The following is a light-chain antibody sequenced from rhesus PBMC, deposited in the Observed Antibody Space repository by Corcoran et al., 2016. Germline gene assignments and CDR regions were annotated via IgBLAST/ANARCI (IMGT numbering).Light chain of an antibody. CDR3: QQSSTLWT. V-gene: IGKV3-24*04. CDR1: QSVGSS. Sequence: ETVLTQSPATLSLSPGARATLSCRASQSVGSSLAWYQQIPWPVPRLLIYGDSSRATGIPDRFRGSGSGTDFTLTISSLEPEDVGIYYCQQSSTLWTFGQGTKVEIK. CDR2: GDS. J-gene: IGKJ1*01.